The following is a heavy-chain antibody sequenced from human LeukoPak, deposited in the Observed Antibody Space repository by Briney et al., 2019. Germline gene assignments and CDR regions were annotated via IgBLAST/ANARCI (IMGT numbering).Heavy chain of an antibody. CDR3: AKDRGFQPDAFDI. CDR2: LSGGGSTT. Sequence: GGSLRLSCAASGFTFDDYGMSWVRQAPGKGLEWVSSLSGGGSTTYYADSMKGRFTISRDNSKNTLYLQMNSLRAEDTAVYFCAKDRGFQPDAFDIWGQGTMVTVSS. D-gene: IGHD2-2*01. CDR1: GFTFDDYG. V-gene: IGHV3-23*01. J-gene: IGHJ3*02.